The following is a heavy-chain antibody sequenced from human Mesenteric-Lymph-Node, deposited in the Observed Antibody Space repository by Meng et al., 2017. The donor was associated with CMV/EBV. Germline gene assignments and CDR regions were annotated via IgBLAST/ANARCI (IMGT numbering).Heavy chain of an antibody. CDR2: ILYDGSSE. D-gene: IGHD6-6*01. CDR1: GFTFSGYA. V-gene: IGHV3-30*04. Sequence: SCAASGFTFSGYAMHWVRQAPGKGLEWVAVILYDGSSEYYADSVKGRFTISRDNSKNTLYLQMNSLRGEDTAVYYCARIGRDQLVRNYWGQGTLVTVSS. J-gene: IGHJ4*02. CDR3: ARIGRDQLVRNY.